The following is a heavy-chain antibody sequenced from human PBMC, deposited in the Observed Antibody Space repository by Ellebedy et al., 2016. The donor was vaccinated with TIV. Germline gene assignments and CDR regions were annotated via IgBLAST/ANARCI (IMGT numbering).Heavy chain of an antibody. V-gene: IGHV2-70*04. CDR3: ARTSRDAFDI. CDR1: GLSASTTKMS. J-gene: IGHJ3*02. Sequence: SGPTLVKPTQTLTLTCTFSGLSASTTKMSVSWFRQLPGKALEWLARIDWDDDTFYNTSLRTRLTISKDTSKNEVVLTMTVMEPVDTAMFFCARTSRDAFDIWGQGTMVIVSS. CDR2: IDWDDDT.